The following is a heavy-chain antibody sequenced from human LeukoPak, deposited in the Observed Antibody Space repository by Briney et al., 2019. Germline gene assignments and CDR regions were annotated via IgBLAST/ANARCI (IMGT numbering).Heavy chain of an antibody. D-gene: IGHD3-10*01. CDR3: ARDYYGSGSYYNGGPLRDWFDP. CDR1: GGSIRSTNYY. Sequence: PSETLSLTCTVSGGSIRSTNYYWVWVRQPPGKGLEWIGTIYYPESTYYNPSLKSRVTISLDTSKKQFSLNLRSVTAADTAVYYCARDYYGSGSYYNGGPLRDWFDPWGQGTLVTVSS. J-gene: IGHJ5*02. V-gene: IGHV4-39*07. CDR2: IYYPEST.